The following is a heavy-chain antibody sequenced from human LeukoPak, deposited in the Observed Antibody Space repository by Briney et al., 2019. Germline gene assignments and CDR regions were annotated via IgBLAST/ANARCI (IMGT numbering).Heavy chain of an antibody. J-gene: IGHJ3*02. CDR1: GFTFSSYA. Sequence: KSGGSLRLSCAASGFTFSSYAMSWVRQAPGKGLEWVSSISTSSSYIYYADSVKGRFTISRDNAKNSLYLQINSLRAEDTAVYYCARDPHRQWPTRTNAFDIWGQGTMVTVSS. CDR2: ISTSSSYI. V-gene: IGHV3-21*01. D-gene: IGHD6-19*01. CDR3: ARDPHRQWPTRTNAFDI.